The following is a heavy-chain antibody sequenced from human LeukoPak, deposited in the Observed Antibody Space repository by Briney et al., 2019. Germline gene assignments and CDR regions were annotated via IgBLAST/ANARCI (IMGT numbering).Heavy chain of an antibody. D-gene: IGHD3-3*01. J-gene: IGHJ6*02. CDR3: ARGGSYDFWSGYYYGMDV. CDR2: INHSGST. Sequence: PSETLSLTCAVYGGSFSGYYWSWIRQPPGKGLEWIGEINHSGSTNYNPSLKSRVTISVDTSKNQFSLKLSSVTAADTAVYYCARGGSYDFWSGYYYGMDVWGQGTTVTVPS. CDR1: GGSFSGYY. V-gene: IGHV4-34*01.